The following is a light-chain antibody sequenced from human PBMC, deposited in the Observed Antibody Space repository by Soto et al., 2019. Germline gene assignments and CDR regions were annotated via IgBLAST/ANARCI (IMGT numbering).Light chain of an antibody. J-gene: IGKJ5*01. CDR3: QQRSNWPIT. CDR2: EAS. V-gene: IGKV3-11*01. CDR1: QSVRSN. Sequence: EIVMRQSPATLSVSPGERATLSCRASQSVRSNLAWFQQKPGQAPRLLIYEASTRATGIPARFSGSGSGTDFTLTISSLEPEDFAVYYCQQRSNWPITFGQGTRLEIK.